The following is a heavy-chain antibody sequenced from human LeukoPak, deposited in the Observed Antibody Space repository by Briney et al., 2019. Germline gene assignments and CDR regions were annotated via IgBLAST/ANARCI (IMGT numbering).Heavy chain of an antibody. CDR2: MNPNSGNT. Sequence: ASVKVSCKASGYTFTSYDINWVRQATGQGLEWMGWMNPNSGNTGYAQKFQGRVTMTTDTSTSTAYMELRSLRSDDTAVYYCAKQLAAAAPFDYWGQGTLVTVS. J-gene: IGHJ4*02. D-gene: IGHD6-13*01. CDR1: GYTFTSYD. V-gene: IGHV1-8*01. CDR3: AKQLAAAAPFDY.